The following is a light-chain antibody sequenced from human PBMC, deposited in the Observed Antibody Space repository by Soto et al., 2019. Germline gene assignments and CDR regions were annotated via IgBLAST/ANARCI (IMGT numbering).Light chain of an antibody. Sequence: EIVMTQSPATLSVSPGERATLSCRASQSVSSNLAWYQQKPGQGPRLLIYGASTRATGIPARFSGSGSGTEFTLTISSLQSEDFAVYYCQQYYNWPPWTFGQGTKVEIK. J-gene: IGKJ1*01. CDR1: QSVSSN. CDR2: GAS. V-gene: IGKV3-15*01. CDR3: QQYYNWPPWT.